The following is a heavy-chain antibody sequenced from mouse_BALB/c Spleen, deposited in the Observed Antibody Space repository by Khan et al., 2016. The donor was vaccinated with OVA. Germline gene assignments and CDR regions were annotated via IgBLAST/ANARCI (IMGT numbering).Heavy chain of an antibody. CDR1: GFTFSSYA. V-gene: IGHV5-9-3*01. J-gene: IGHJ2*01. CDR3: GRVFFCYLYC. Sequence: EVELVESGGGLVKPGGSLKLSCAASGFTFSSYAMSWVRQTPEKRLEWVATISSGGSLTYYPDSVQGRFTISRDNGKNTLYLLMSSLRSEDTAMYFCGRVFFCYLYCWGQDTTITVSS. CDR2: ISSGGSLT.